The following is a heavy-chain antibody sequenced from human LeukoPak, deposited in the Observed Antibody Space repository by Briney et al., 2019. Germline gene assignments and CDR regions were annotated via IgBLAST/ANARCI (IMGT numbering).Heavy chain of an antibody. CDR1: GGTFSSYA. CDR3: ARDSGYYYDSRVYPTF. CDR2: IIPIFGTA. J-gene: IGHJ4*02. V-gene: IGHV1-69*06. D-gene: IGHD3-22*01. Sequence: SVKVSCKASGGTFSSYAISWVRQAPGQGLEWMGGIIPIFGTANYAQKFQGRVTITADKSTSTAYMELSSLRSEDTGVYYCARDSGYYYDSRVYPTFWGQGTLVTVSS.